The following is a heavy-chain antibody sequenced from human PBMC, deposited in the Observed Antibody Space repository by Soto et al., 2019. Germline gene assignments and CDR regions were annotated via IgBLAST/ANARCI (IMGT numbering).Heavy chain of an antibody. J-gene: IGHJ6*02. CDR3: AASIFYYGMDV. CDR2: IYPGDSDT. CDR1: GYTFTNYW. Sequence: GESLKLSCQGSGYTFTNYWIGWVRQMPGKGLEWMGIIYPGDSDTKYNPSFQGQVTISADKSITTTYLRWTSLKASDTAIYYCAASIFYYGMDVWGQGTTVTVAS. V-gene: IGHV5-51*01.